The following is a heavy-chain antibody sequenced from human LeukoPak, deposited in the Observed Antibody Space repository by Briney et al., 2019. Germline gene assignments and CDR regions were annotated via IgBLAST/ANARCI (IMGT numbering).Heavy chain of an antibody. D-gene: IGHD6-13*01. Sequence: ASVKVSCKASGYTFTSYDINWVRQATGQGLEWMGWMNPNSGNTGYAQKFRGRVTMTRNTSISTAYMELSSLRSEDTAVYYCASSSSWPAHDAFDIWGQGTMVTVSS. J-gene: IGHJ3*02. V-gene: IGHV1-8*01. CDR3: ASSSSWPAHDAFDI. CDR1: GYTFTSYD. CDR2: MNPNSGNT.